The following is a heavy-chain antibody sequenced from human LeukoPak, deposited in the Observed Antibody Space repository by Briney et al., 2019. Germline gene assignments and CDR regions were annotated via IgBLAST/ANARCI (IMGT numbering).Heavy chain of an antibody. V-gene: IGHV4-34*01. CDR3: ARARIAAAGSPYNWFDP. CDR2: INHSGST. J-gene: IGHJ5*02. D-gene: IGHD6-13*01. CDR1: GGSISSYY. Sequence: SETLSLTCTVSGGSISSYYWSWIRQPPGKGLEWIGEINHSGSTNYNPSLKSRVTISVDTSKNQFSLKLSSVTAADTAVYYCARARIAAAGSPYNWFDPWGQGTLVTVSS.